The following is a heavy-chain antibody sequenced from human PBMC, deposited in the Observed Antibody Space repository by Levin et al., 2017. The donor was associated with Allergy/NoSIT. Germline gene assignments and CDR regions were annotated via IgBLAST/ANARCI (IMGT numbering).Heavy chain of an antibody. Sequence: SETLSLTCTVSGGSISSYYWSWIRQPPGKGLEWIGYIYYSGSTNYNPSLKSRVTISVDTSKNQFSLKLSSVTAADTAVYYCARDRGIAAAGDDAFDIWGQGTMVTVAS. CDR3: ARDRGIAAAGDDAFDI. J-gene: IGHJ3*02. V-gene: IGHV4-59*01. CDR2: IYYSGST. CDR1: GGSISSYY. D-gene: IGHD6-13*01.